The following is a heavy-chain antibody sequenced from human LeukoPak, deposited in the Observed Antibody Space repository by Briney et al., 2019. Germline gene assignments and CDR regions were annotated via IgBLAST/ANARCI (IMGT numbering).Heavy chain of an antibody. V-gene: IGHV6-1*01. CDR1: GDNVSSNNAG. CDR2: TYYRSKWYN. Sequence: SQTLSLTCAISGDNVSSNNAGWNWIRRSLSRGLERLGRTYYRSKWYNDYAVSVKSRITINPDTSKNQFSLHLNSVTPEDTAVYYCVRGSIVWGMDVWGHGTTVTVSS. CDR3: VRGSIVWGMDV. J-gene: IGHJ6*02. D-gene: IGHD2-8*01.